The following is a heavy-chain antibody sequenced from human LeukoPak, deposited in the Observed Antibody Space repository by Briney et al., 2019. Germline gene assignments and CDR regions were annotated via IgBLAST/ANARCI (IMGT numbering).Heavy chain of an antibody. V-gene: IGHV5-51*01. CDR2: IYPGDSDT. CDR3: ARPPSRPPFI. CDR1: GYHFANYW. Sequence: GESLKISCKGSGYHFANYWIGWVRQMPGKGLEWMGIIYPGDSDTRYSPSFQGHVTISADKSISTAYLQWSSLKASDTAMYYCARPPSRPPFIWGQGTMVTVSS. J-gene: IGHJ3*02.